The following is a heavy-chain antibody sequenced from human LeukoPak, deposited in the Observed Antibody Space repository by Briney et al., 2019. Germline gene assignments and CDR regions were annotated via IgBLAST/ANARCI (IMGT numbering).Heavy chain of an antibody. V-gene: IGHV4-30-4*01. J-gene: IGHJ6*02. CDR3: ARCNYYYGMDV. CDR2: IYYSGST. CDR1: GDSMNSGYYY. Sequence: SQTLSLTCTVSGDSMNSGYYYWTWIRQHPGKGLEWIGFIYYSGSTYYNPSLKSRLSISSDTSKNQLSLRLTSVTAADTAVYHCARCNYYYGMDVWGQGTTVTVSS.